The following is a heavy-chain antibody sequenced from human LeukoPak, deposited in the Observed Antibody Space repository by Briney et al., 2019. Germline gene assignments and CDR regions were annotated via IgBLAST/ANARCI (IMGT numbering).Heavy chain of an antibody. J-gene: IGHJ4*02. CDR1: GYTFTSYG. Sequence: GASVKVSCKASGYTFTSYGISWVRQAPGQGLEWMGWINPNSGGTNYAQKFQGRVTMTRDTSISTAYMELSRLRSDDTAVYYCARDNFTNPDYWGQGTLVTVSS. V-gene: IGHV1-2*02. CDR3: ARDNFTNPDY. D-gene: IGHD2-2*01. CDR2: INPNSGGT.